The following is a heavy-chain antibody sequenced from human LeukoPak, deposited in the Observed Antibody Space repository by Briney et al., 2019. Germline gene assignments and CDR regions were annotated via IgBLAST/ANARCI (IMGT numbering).Heavy chain of an antibody. CDR1: GYTFTGYY. Sequence: ASVKVSCKASGYTFTGYYMHWVRQAPGQGLEWMGWINPNSGGTNYAQKFQGRVTMTRDTSISTAYMELSKLRSDDTAVYYCARVSVVVPSAMQDYYYYYGMDVWGEGTTVTVSS. D-gene: IGHD2-2*01. J-gene: IGHJ6*04. CDR3: ARVSVVVPSAMQDYYYYYGMDV. V-gene: IGHV1-2*02. CDR2: INPNSGGT.